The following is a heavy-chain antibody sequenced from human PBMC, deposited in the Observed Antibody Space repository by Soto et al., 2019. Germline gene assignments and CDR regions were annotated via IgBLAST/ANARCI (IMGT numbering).Heavy chain of an antibody. V-gene: IGHV3-30*14. CDR3: ARAPSGYYYSQFDL. Sequence: QVQLLESGGGVVQPGRSLRLSCAASGFTFSSFAMHWVRQAPGKGLEWVAIISYDGSNTYYADSVKGQFSISRDNSKNTLYLQMNSLRAEDTAVYFCARAPSGYYYSQFDLWVRGTLVTVSS. D-gene: IGHD3-22*01. CDR2: ISYDGSNT. J-gene: IGHJ2*01. CDR1: GFTFSSFA.